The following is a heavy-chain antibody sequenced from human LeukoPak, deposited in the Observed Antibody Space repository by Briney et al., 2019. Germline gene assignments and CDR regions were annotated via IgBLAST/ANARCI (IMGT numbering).Heavy chain of an antibody. CDR2: IYYSGST. Sequence: SETLSLTCTVSGVSISSSDYYWGWIRQPPGKGLEWIGSIYYSGSTYYNPPLKSRVTISEDTSKNQFSLKLSSVTAADTAVYYCARGYKYSSSWYDGSHYYYYGMDVWGQGTTVTVSS. D-gene: IGHD6-13*01. V-gene: IGHV4-39*07. CDR1: GVSISSSDYY. CDR3: ARGYKYSSSWYDGSHYYYYGMDV. J-gene: IGHJ6*02.